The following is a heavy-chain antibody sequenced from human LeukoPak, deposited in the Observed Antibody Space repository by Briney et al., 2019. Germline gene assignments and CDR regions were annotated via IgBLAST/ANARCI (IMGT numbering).Heavy chain of an antibody. V-gene: IGHV4-39*01. Sequence: SETLSLTCTVSGGSISGSSYYWGWIRQPPGKGLEWIGSIYYGGSTYYNPSLKSRVTISVDTSKNQFSLKLSSVTAADTAVYYCARHSSDTVTSVWGQGTLVTVSS. J-gene: IGHJ4*02. CDR1: GGSISGSSYY. CDR3: ARHSSDTVTSV. CDR2: IYYGGST. D-gene: IGHD4-17*01.